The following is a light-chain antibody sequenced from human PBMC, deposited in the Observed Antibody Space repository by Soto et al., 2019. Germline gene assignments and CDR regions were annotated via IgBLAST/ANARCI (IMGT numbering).Light chain of an antibody. V-gene: IGKV1-39*01. CDR1: QSISSY. Sequence: IQMTQSPSYLSASVGDRVTITCRASQSISSYLNWYQQKPGKAPKLLIYAASSLQSGVPSRFSGSGSGTDFTLTISSLQPEDFATYYCQQANSFPWTFGQGTKVDI. J-gene: IGKJ1*01. CDR3: QQANSFPWT. CDR2: AAS.